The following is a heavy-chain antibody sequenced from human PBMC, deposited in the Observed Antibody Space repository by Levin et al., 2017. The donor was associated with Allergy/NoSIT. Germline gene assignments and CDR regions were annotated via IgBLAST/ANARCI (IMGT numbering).Heavy chain of an antibody. D-gene: IGHD6-13*01. CDR3: ARGARGGYSSSWHNFDY. Sequence: GGSLRLSCAASGFTFSSYDMHWVRQATGKGLEWVSAIGTAGDTYYPGSVKGRFTISRENAKNSLYLQMNSLRAGDTAVYYCARGARGGYSSSWHNFDYWGQGTLVTVSS. J-gene: IGHJ4*02. CDR2: IGTAGDT. CDR1: GFTFSSYD. V-gene: IGHV3-13*04.